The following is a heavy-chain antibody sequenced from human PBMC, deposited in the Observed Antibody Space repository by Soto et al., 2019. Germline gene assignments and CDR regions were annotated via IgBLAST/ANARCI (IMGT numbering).Heavy chain of an antibody. CDR2: IYYSGST. CDR1: GGSISSSSYY. CDR3: ARADSSGWYFDY. D-gene: IGHD6-19*01. J-gene: IGHJ4*02. Sequence: SETLSLTCTVSGGSISSSSYYWGWIRQHPGKGLEWIGYIYYSGSTYYNPSLKSRVTISVDTSKNQFSLELSSVTAADTAVYYCARADSSGWYFDYWGQGTLVTVSS. V-gene: IGHV4-31*03.